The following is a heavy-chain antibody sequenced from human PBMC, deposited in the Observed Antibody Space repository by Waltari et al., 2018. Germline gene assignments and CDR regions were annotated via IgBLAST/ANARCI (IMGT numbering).Heavy chain of an antibody. Sequence: QVQLVQSGAEVKKPGASVKVSCKASGYTFTGYYRHWVRQAPGQGLEWMGWINPNSGGTNYAQKFQGRVTMTRDTSISTAYMELSRLRSDDTAVYYCARDQFAMIVRAAQRYFDLWGRGTLVTVSS. J-gene: IGHJ2*01. CDR1: GYTFTGYY. V-gene: IGHV1-2*02. CDR3: ARDQFAMIVRAAQRYFDL. CDR2: INPNSGGT. D-gene: IGHD3-22*01.